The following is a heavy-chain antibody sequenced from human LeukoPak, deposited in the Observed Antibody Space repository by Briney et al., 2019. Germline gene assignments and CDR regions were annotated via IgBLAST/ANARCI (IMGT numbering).Heavy chain of an antibody. J-gene: IGHJ4*02. D-gene: IGHD5-18*01. CDR3: ARDRGYGYLFDY. CDR2: INSDGSST. CDR1: GFTFSSYW. Sequence: GGSLRLSCSASGFTFSSYWMHWVRQAPGKGLVWVSRINSDGSSTSYADSVKGRFTISRDNAKDTLYLQMNSLRAEDTAVYYCARDRGYGYLFDYWGQGTLVTVSS. V-gene: IGHV3-74*01.